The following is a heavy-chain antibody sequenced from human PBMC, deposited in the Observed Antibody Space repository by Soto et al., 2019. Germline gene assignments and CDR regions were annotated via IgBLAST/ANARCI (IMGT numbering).Heavy chain of an antibody. V-gene: IGHV2-5*02. CDR2: IYWDDDK. CDR1: GFSLSTSGVG. CDR3: AHSRYYGSGGAKFDY. J-gene: IGHJ4*02. D-gene: IGHD3-10*01. Sequence: QITLKESGPTLVKPTQTLTLTCTFSGFSLSTSGVGVGWIRQPPGKALEWLALIYWDDDKRYSPSLKSRLTITKDTSKNQVALTMTNMDPVDTATYYCAHSRYYGSGGAKFDYWGQGTLVTVSS.